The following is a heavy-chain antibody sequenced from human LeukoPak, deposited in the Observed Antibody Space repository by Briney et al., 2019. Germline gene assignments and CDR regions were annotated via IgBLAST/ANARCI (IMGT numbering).Heavy chain of an antibody. D-gene: IGHD2-2*01. V-gene: IGHV3-49*04. CDR1: EFSVGSNY. CDR2: IRSKIYGGTT. CDR3: TSPLGYCSSTSCPEFDY. Sequence: GGSLRLSCAASEFSVGSNYMTWVRQVPGKGLEWVGFIRSKIYGGTTEYAASVKGRFTMSRDDSKSIAYLQMNGLKTEDTAVYYCTSPLGYCSSTSCPEFDYWGQGTLVTVSS. J-gene: IGHJ4*02.